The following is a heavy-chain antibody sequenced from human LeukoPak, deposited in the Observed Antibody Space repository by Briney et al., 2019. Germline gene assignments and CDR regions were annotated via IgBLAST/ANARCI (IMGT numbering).Heavy chain of an antibody. CDR3: ARDSNHDAFDI. CDR2: ISYDGSNK. V-gene: IGHV3-30-3*01. CDR1: GLTFIMYA. D-gene: IGHD1-14*01. J-gene: IGHJ3*02. Sequence: GGSLRLSCAASGLTFIMYAMHWVRQAPSKGLEWVAVISYDGSNKYYADSVKGRFTISRDNSKNTLYLQMNSLRAEDTAVYYCARDSNHDAFDIWGQGTMVTVSS.